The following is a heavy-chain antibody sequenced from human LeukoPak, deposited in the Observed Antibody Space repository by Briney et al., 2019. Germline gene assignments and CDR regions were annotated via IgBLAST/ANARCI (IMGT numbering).Heavy chain of an antibody. CDR1: GITLSNYA. J-gene: IGHJ4*02. CDR2: ISGSAGGT. CDR3: AKRGIVIRGLLIIGFHKEAYYFDS. D-gene: IGHD3-10*01. V-gene: IGHV3-23*01. Sequence: QPGGSLRLSCVVSGITLSNYAMSWVRQAPGKGLEWVSGISGSAGGTNYADSVKGRFTISGDNSMNTMYLQMNSLRAEDTAVYFCAKRGIVIRGLLIIGFHKEAYYFDSWGQGILVTVSS.